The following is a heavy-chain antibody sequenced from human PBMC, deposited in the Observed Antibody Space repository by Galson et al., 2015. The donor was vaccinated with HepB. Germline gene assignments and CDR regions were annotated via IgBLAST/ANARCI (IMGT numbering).Heavy chain of an antibody. CDR1: GYTFTNYD. V-gene: IGHV1-8*01. Sequence: SVKVSCKASGYTFTNYDINWVRQATGQGPEWLGWMDPNTGNTGYAQKFQGRVSLTRDTSIETAYMELSSLTYEDTAVYYCARNPARTGDFDPWGQGTQVTVSP. D-gene: IGHD1/OR15-1a*01. CDR3: ARNPARTGDFDP. J-gene: IGHJ5*02. CDR2: MDPNTGNT.